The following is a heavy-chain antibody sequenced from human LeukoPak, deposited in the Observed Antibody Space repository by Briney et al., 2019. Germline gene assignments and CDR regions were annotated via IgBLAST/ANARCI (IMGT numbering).Heavy chain of an antibody. CDR1: GGSFSGYY. J-gene: IGHJ4*02. Sequence: SETLSLTCAVYGGSFSGYYWSWIRQPPGKGLEWIGEINHSGSTNYNPSLKSRVTISVDTSKNQFSLKLSSVTAADTAVYYCARVSVHDSSGSYWGQGTLVTVSS. D-gene: IGHD3-22*01. CDR3: ARVSVHDSSGSY. CDR2: INHSGST. V-gene: IGHV4-34*01.